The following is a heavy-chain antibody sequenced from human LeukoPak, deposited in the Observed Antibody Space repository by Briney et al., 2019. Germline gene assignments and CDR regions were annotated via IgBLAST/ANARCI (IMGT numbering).Heavy chain of an antibody. CDR2: ISAYNGNT. J-gene: IGHJ6*02. CDR1: GYTFTNYG. Sequence: ASVKVSCEASGYTFTNYGISWVRQAPGQGLEWMGWISAYNGNTNYAQKLQGRVTMTTDTSTSTAYMELRSLRSDDTAVYYCAKDLSRLYYYYGMDVWGQGTTVTVSS. CDR3: AKDLSRLYYYYGMDV. V-gene: IGHV1-18*01.